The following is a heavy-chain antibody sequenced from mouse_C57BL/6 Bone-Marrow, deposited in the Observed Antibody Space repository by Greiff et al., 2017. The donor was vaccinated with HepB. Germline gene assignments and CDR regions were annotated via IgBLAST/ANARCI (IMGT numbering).Heavy chain of an antibody. J-gene: IGHJ4*01. D-gene: IGHD2-1*01. CDR2: IYPGDGDT. CDR1: GYAFSSSW. V-gene: IGHV1-82*01. CDR3: ARGYYDNYVYYAIDD. Sequence: VKLMESGPELVKPGASVKISCKASGYAFSSSWMNWVKQRPGKGLEWIGRIYPGDGDTNYNEKFKGKATLTADKSSSTAYMQLISLTSEDSAVYYCARGYYDNYVYYAIDDWGKGTTVTVSS.